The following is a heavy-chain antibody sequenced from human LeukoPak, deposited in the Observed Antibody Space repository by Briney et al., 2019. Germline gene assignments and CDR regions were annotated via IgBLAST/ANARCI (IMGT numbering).Heavy chain of an antibody. D-gene: IGHD2-2*01. CDR3: AKELRAAMPPLYFDY. V-gene: IGHV3-30*02. Sequence: PGGSLRLSCAASGFTFSTYGIHWVRQTPGKGLEWVAFISYDEGNKYFADSVKGRFIISRDDSKNTVYLQMNRLRAEDTALYYCAKELRAAMPPLYFDYGGQGTLVTVSS. CDR2: ISYDEGNK. CDR1: GFTFSTYG. J-gene: IGHJ4*02.